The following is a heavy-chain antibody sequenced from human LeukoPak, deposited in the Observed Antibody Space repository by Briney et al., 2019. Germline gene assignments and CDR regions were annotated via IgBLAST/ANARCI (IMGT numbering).Heavy chain of an antibody. Sequence: ASAKVSCKASGDTFTSYGISWVRQAPGQGLEWMGWISAYNGNTNYAQKLQGRVTMTTDTSTSTAYMELRSLRSDDTAVYYCARGRGYCSSTSCQLTDYWGQGTLVTVSS. D-gene: IGHD2-2*01. V-gene: IGHV1-18*01. CDR3: ARGRGYCSSTSCQLTDY. CDR1: GDTFTSYG. CDR2: ISAYNGNT. J-gene: IGHJ4*02.